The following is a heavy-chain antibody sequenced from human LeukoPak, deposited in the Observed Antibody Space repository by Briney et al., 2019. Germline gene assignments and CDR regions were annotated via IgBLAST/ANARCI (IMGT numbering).Heavy chain of an antibody. V-gene: IGHV4-39*01. CDR1: GGSITSSTYN. Sequence: SETLSLTCTVSGGSITSSTYNWGWIRQPPGKGLEWIGSIYHSGSTFNNPSLKSRVTISINTSKNQFSLKLSSVTAADTAVYYCASQPYYDSSGYYFYWGQGTLVTVSS. CDR3: ASQPYYDSSGYYFY. D-gene: IGHD3-22*01. CDR2: IYHSGST. J-gene: IGHJ4*02.